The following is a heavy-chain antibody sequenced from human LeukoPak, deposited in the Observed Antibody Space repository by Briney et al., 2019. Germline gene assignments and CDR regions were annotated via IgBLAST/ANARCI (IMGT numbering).Heavy chain of an antibody. J-gene: IGHJ4*02. CDR1: GFTFSTYV. CDR2: ISSNGDNT. CDR3: VRGTGY. Sequence: GGSLRLSCSVPGFTFSTYVMQWVRQAPGKGLEYVSAISSNGDNTYYADSVKGRFTISRDNSKNTLYLQMSSLRADDTAVYYCVRGTGYWGQGTLVTVSS. V-gene: IGHV3-64D*06.